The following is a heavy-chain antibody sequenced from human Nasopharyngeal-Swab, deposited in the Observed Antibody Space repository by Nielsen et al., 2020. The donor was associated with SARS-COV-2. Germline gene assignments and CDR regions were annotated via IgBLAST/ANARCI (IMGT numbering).Heavy chain of an antibody. Sequence: SETLSLTCAVYGGSFSGYYWSWIRQPPGKGLEWIGEINHSGRTNYNPSLKSRVTISVNTSKNQFSLTLSSVTAADTAVYYCARGPPGYSYGDNWFDPWGQGTLVTVSS. CDR1: GGSFSGYY. V-gene: IGHV4-34*01. CDR2: INHSGRT. CDR3: ARGPPGYSYGDNWFDP. J-gene: IGHJ5*02. D-gene: IGHD5-18*01.